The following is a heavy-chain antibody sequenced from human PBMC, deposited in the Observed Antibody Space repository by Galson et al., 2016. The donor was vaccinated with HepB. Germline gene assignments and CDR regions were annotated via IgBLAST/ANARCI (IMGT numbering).Heavy chain of an antibody. CDR2: ITSDGTSG. J-gene: IGHJ4*02. CDR3: VRDASGWDDFDY. D-gene: IGHD6-25*01. CDR1: GFIFSSYD. Sequence: SLRLSCAASGFIFSSYDMDWVRQAPGKGLEWVSLITSDGTSGYYADSVKGRFTMSRDNAQNSLYLQMHSLRDEDTAIYYCVRDASGWDDFDYWGQGTLVTVSS. V-gene: IGHV3-48*02.